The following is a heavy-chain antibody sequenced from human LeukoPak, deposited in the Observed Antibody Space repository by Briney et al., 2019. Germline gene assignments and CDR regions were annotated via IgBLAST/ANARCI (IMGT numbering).Heavy chain of an antibody. Sequence: GASVKVSCKAPGYTFISYGINWVRQAPGQGLEWMGWISGYNGNTNYAQNLQGRVTMTRDTSTSTAYMELRSLRSDDTAVYYCARELGGAGSYFFPYYGMDVWGQGTTVTVSS. D-gene: IGHD3-10*01. CDR3: ARELGGAGSYFFPYYGMDV. J-gene: IGHJ6*02. CDR1: GYTFISYG. V-gene: IGHV1-18*01. CDR2: ISGYNGNT.